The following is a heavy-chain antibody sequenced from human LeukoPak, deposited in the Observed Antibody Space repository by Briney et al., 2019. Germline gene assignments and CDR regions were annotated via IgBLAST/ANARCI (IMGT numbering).Heavy chain of an antibody. CDR3: AKLTTWNTHYPIDY. J-gene: IGHJ4*02. V-gene: IGHV3-23*01. CDR1: GFTFSNYI. Sequence: QTGGSLRLSRAASGFTFSNYIMNWVRRAPGKGLEWVSAINAGGSINYADSVKGRFTISRDNSKNTLYLQVNSLGAEDTALYYCAKLTTWNTHYPIDYWGQGTLVTVSS. CDR2: INAGGSI. D-gene: IGHD4-17*01.